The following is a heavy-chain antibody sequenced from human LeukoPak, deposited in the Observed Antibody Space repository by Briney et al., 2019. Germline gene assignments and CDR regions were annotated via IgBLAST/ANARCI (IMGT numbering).Heavy chain of an antibody. CDR3: ARGGSGWY. J-gene: IGHJ4*02. D-gene: IGHD6-25*01. CDR1: GFTFSAYS. V-gene: IGHV3-48*02. CDR2: ISSSTTSI. Sequence: GGSLRLSCAASGFTFSAYSMHWVRKAPGKGLEWVSYISSSTTSIYYADSVKGRFTISRDNAKNSLYLQMNSLRDEDTAVYYCARGGSGWYWGQGTLVTVSS.